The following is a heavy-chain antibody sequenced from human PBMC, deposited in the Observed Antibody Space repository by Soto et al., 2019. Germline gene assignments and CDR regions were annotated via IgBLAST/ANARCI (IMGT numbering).Heavy chain of an antibody. CDR1: GFTFSSYA. D-gene: IGHD2-15*01. Sequence: PGGSLRLSCAASGFTFSSYAMSWVRQAPGKGLEWVSAISGSGGSTYYADSVKGRFTISRDNSKNTLYLQMNSLRAEDTAVYYCAKDIYCSGGSCYFPYYFDYWGQGTLVTAPQ. CDR2: ISGSGGST. J-gene: IGHJ4*02. V-gene: IGHV3-23*01. CDR3: AKDIYCSGGSCYFPYYFDY.